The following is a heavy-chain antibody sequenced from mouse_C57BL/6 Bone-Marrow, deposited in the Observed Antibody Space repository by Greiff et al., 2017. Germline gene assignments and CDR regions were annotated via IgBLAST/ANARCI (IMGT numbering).Heavy chain of an antibody. CDR2: IYPGNSDT. V-gene: IGHV1-5*01. CDR3: TRSNGPYYFDY. D-gene: IGHD3-1*01. CDR1: GYTFTSYW. Sequence: VQLQQSGTVLARPGASVKMSCKTSGYTFTSYWMHWVKQRPGQGLEWIGAIYPGNSDTSYNQKFKGKANLTAVTSVSTAYMELSSLTNEDSAVYYCTRSNGPYYFDYWGQGTTLTVSS. J-gene: IGHJ2*01.